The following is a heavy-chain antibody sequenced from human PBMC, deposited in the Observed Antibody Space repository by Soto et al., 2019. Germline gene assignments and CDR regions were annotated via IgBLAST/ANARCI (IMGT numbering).Heavy chain of an antibody. CDR1: GGSFGGYY. J-gene: IGHJ4*02. Sequence: SETLSLTCAVYGGSFGGYYWSWIRQPPGKGLEWIGEINHSGSTNYNPSLKSRVTISVDTSKNQFSLKLSSVTAADTAVYYCARAKWLVVHYFDYWGQGTLVTVPQ. D-gene: IGHD6-19*01. V-gene: IGHV4-34*01. CDR2: INHSGST. CDR3: ARAKWLVVHYFDY.